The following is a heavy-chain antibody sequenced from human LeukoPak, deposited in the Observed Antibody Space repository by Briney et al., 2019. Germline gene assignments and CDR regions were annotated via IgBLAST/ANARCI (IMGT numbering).Heavy chain of an antibody. CDR3: AKDTNYYDSGSLAD. V-gene: IGHV3-23*01. CDR1: GFTFSSYA. J-gene: IGHJ4*02. Sequence: GGSLRLSCAASGFTFSSYAMSWVRQAPGKGLEWVSAISGSGGSTYYADSVKGRFTISRDNSKNTLYLQMNSLRAEDTAVYYCAKDTNYYDSGSLADWGQGTLVTVSS. D-gene: IGHD3-10*01. CDR2: ISGSGGST.